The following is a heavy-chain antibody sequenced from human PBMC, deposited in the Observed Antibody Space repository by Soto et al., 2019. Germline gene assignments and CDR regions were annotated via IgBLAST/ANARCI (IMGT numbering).Heavy chain of an antibody. J-gene: IGHJ4*02. Sequence: QLQLQESGPGLVKPSETLSLTCAVSGDSINSSSYDWGWIRQPPGKGLEWIGSMFYGGSTFYNPSLRSRVTVSVDKSKSQLSLRLTSMTAADTAFYYCARHERVVAPIDWGQGILVTVSS. CDR2: MFYGGST. V-gene: IGHV4-39*01. D-gene: IGHD2-15*01. CDR3: ARHERVVAPID. CDR1: GDSINSSSYD.